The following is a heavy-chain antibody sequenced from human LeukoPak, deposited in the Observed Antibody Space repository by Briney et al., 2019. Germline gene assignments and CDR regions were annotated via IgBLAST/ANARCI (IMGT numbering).Heavy chain of an antibody. CDR2: IYYSGST. D-gene: IGHD2-2*01. V-gene: IGHV4-39*07. CDR1: GGSISSSSYY. J-gene: IGHJ5*02. CDR3: ARGGVVVPAASRRRFDP. Sequence: SETLSLTCTVSGGSISSSSYYWGWIRQPPGKGLEWIGSIYYSGSTYYNPSLKSRVTISVDTSKNQFSLKLSSVTAADTAVYYCARGGVVVPAASRRRFDPWGQGTLVTVSS.